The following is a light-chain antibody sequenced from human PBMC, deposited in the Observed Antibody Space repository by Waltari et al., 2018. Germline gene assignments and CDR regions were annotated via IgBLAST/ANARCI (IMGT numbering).Light chain of an antibody. CDR2: AAS. CDR3: QQSYNTPFT. J-gene: IGKJ3*01. V-gene: IGKV1-39*01. Sequence: DIQMTQSPSSLSASVGYRVTLTCRASQSLSRQLNWYQQKSGKSPKFLIHAASSLQSGVPSRFSGSGSGTDFTLTISSLQPEDFATYYCQQSYNTPFTFGPGTKVDVE. CDR1: QSLSRQ.